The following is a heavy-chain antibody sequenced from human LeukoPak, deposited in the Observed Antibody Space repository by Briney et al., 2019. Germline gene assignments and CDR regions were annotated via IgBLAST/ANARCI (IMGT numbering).Heavy chain of an antibody. D-gene: IGHD5-18*01. CDR2: ISSSSSTI. V-gene: IGHV3-48*01. CDR3: ARGSYGFFDY. J-gene: IGHJ4*02. CDR1: GFTFSSYS. Sequence: GGSLRLSCAASGFTFSSYSMNWVRQAPGKGLEWVSYISSSSSTIYYADSVKGRFTISRDNAKNSLYLQMNNLRAEDTAVYYCARGSYGFFDYWGQGTLVTVSS.